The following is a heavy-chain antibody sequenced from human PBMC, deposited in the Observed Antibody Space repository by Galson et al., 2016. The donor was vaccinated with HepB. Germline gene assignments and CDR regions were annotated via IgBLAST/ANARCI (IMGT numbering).Heavy chain of an antibody. D-gene: IGHD2-15*01. CDR3: AREGKGGFDI. CDR2: ILYDGSKK. V-gene: IGHV3-33*01. J-gene: IGHJ3*02. Sequence: QAPGKGLEWVAVILYDGSKKYYADSVKGRFTISRNNSKNTLYLQMNSLRAEDTAVYYCAREGKGGFDIWGQGTMVTVSS.